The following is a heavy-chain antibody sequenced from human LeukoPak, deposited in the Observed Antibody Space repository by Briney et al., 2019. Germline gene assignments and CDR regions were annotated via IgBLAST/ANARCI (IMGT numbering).Heavy chain of an antibody. J-gene: IGHJ3*02. Sequence: GGSLRLSCAASGFTFSSYSMNWVRQAPGKGLEWVSSISSSSSYIYYADSVKGRFTISRDNAKNSLYPQMNSLRAEDTAVYYCARDHLYSSGRTRPPFDIWGQGTMVTVSS. CDR2: ISSSSSYI. CDR3: ARDHLYSSGRTRPPFDI. CDR1: GFTFSSYS. D-gene: IGHD6-19*01. V-gene: IGHV3-21*01.